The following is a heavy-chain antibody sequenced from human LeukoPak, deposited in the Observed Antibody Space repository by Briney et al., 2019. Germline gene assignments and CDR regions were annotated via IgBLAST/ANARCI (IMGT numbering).Heavy chain of an antibody. J-gene: IGHJ4*02. Sequence: GGSLRLSCAASGFMISDYSMDWVRQAPGKGLEWVSYISSSSQTMYYADSVQGRFIISGDNDKNSLYLEMNSLRVEDTAVYYCTRDLAWPFDYWGQGTLVTVSS. CDR2: ISSSSQTM. CDR1: GFMISDYS. CDR3: TRDLAWPFDY. V-gene: IGHV3-48*01.